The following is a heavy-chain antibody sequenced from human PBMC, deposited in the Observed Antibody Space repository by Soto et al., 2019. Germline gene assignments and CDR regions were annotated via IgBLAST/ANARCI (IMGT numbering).Heavy chain of an antibody. J-gene: IGHJ6*02. Sequence: SVKVSCKASGGTFSSYAISWVRQAPGQGLEWMGGIIPIFGTANYAQKFQGRVTITADESTSTAYMELSSLRSEDTAVYYCARDQDVAVTNNYYYYGMDVWGQGTTVTVSS. D-gene: IGHD4-17*01. CDR2: IIPIFGTA. CDR1: GGTFSSYA. CDR3: ARDQDVAVTNNYYYYGMDV. V-gene: IGHV1-69*13.